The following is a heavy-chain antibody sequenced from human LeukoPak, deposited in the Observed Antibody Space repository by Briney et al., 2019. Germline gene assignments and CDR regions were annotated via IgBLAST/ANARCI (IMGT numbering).Heavy chain of an antibody. Sequence: PGGSLRLSCAASGFTFSSYSMNWVRQAPGKGLEWVSSISSSSSYIYYADSVKGRFTISRDNSKNTLYLQMNSLRAEDTAVYYCAKTHGDYGDYDYWGQGTLVTVSS. J-gene: IGHJ4*02. CDR2: ISSSSSYI. D-gene: IGHD4-17*01. CDR3: AKTHGDYGDYDY. CDR1: GFTFSSYS. V-gene: IGHV3-21*04.